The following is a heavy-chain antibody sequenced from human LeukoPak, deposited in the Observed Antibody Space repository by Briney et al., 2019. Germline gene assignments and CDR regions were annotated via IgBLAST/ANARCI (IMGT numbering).Heavy chain of an antibody. CDR2: INWNGGST. CDR3: ARDGCSSTSCYVPGDYMDV. CDR1: GFTFDDYG. Sequence: GGSLRLSCAASGFTFDDYGMSWVRQAPGKGLEWVSGINWNGGSTGYADSVKGRFTISRDNAKNSLYLQMNSLRAEDTALYYCARDGCSSTSCYVPGDYMDVWGKGTTVTVSS. V-gene: IGHV3-20*04. J-gene: IGHJ6*03. D-gene: IGHD2-2*01.